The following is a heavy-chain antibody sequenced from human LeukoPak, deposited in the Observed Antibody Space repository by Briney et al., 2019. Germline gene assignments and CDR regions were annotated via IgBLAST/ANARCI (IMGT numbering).Heavy chain of an antibody. J-gene: IGHJ4*02. Sequence: PSETLSLTCTVSGGSISGSIYYWGWIRQPPGKGLEWIGTIHYSGSTCYNPSLKSRVTISVDTSKNQFSLKLSSVTAADTAVYYCARSLKSSAPTKLGKYYFDYWGQGTLVTVSS. D-gene: IGHD7-27*01. CDR3: ARSLKSSAPTKLGKYYFDY. CDR2: IHYSGST. V-gene: IGHV4-39*01. CDR1: GGSISGSIYY.